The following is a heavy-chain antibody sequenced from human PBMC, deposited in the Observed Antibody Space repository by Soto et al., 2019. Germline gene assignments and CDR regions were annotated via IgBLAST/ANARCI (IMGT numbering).Heavy chain of an antibody. CDR3: ARSKVVAASDSYYYAMDA. Sequence: QVQLVQSGPEVKKPGSSVKVSCKASGDTFSTYLMSWVRQAPGQGLEWMGGIILFYGTPNYAQKFLGSVTITADESTRTTYMEVSSLRSEDTALYYCARSKVVAASDSYYYAMDAW. D-gene: IGHD2-15*01. J-gene: IGHJ6*01. CDR1: GDTFSTYL. V-gene: IGHV1-69*12. CDR2: IILFYGTP.